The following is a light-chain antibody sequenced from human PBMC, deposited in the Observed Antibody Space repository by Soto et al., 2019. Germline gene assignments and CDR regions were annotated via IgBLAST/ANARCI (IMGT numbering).Light chain of an antibody. CDR1: QDISNH. Sequence: DIHMTQSPPSLSASVGDRVTITCRASQDISNHVAWLQQRPGKAPKSLIHAASSLYSGVPSKFSGSGSGTDFTLTISSLQPEDFATYYCQQYNSYPITFGQGTRLEIK. V-gene: IGKV1-16*02. J-gene: IGKJ5*01. CDR2: AAS. CDR3: QQYNSYPIT.